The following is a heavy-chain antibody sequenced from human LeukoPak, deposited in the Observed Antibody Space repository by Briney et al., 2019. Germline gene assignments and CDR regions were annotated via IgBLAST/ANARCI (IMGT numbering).Heavy chain of an antibody. V-gene: IGHV4-38-2*02. CDR2: IYHSGST. J-gene: IGHJ4*02. CDR3: ARGAIAAAGTRYFDY. D-gene: IGHD6-13*01. Sequence: SETLSLTCTVSGYSISSGYYWGWIRQPPGKGLEWIGSIYHSGSTYYNPSLKSRVTISVDTSKNQFSLKLSSVTAADTAVYYCARGAIAAAGTRYFDYWGQGTLVTVSS. CDR1: GYSISSGYY.